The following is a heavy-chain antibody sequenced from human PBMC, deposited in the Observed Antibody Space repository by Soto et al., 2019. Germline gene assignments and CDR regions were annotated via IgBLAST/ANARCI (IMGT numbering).Heavy chain of an antibody. Sequence: EVQLVESGGGLVKPGGSLRLSCVASGFTFSNAWMSWVRQAPGKGLEWVGRIKSKSDGETTDYAAPVKGRFTVSREDSRNTVYLQMNSLKSEDTAMYYCTTDDPINRNWGQGTLVTVSS. CDR1: GFTFSNAW. CDR2: IKSKSDGETT. J-gene: IGHJ4*02. V-gene: IGHV3-15*01. CDR3: TTDDPINRN.